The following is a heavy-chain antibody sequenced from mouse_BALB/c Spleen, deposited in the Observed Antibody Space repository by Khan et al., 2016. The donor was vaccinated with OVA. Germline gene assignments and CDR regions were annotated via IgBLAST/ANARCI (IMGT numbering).Heavy chain of an antibody. J-gene: IGHJ3*01. CDR1: GFTFSDYY. CDR3: ARATCRYGERVAS. V-gene: IGHV5-4*02. D-gene: IGHD2-14*01. Sequence: EVELVESGGGLVKPGGSLKLSCAASGFTFSDYYMYWVRQTPERRLEWVATISEGGLFTYYQDSVNGRLTISSDNAKNTIYLQLTSRKSEDTAMYCCARATCRYGERVASWGQGTMVTVSA. CDR2: ISEGGLFT.